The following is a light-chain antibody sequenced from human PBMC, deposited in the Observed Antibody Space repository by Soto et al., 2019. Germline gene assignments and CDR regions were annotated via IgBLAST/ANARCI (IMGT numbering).Light chain of an antibody. CDR3: HQYNHWLTWT. CDR2: SAS. J-gene: IGKJ1*01. Sequence: EIVMTQSPATLSLSPGPRATLSCGASQSVSSKLAWYQQRPGQAPSLLIYSASTRATGIPARFSGIGSGTEYTLTTRSLQSEDFAAYYGHQYNHWLTWTFGQGTKVDTK. V-gene: IGKV3-15*01. CDR1: QSVSSK.